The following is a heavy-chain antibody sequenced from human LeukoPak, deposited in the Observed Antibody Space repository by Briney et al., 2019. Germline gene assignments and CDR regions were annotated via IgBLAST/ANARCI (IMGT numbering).Heavy chain of an antibody. CDR2: INPNSGGT. V-gene: IGHV1-2*02. Sequence: ASVKVSCKASGYTFTGYYMHWVRQAPGQGLEWMGWINPNSGGTNYAQKFQGRVTMTRDTSISTAYMELSRLRSDDTAVYYCARFVCSSTSCYFDPWGQGTLVTVSS. D-gene: IGHD2-2*01. CDR3: ARFVCSSTSCYFDP. CDR1: GYTFTGYY. J-gene: IGHJ5*02.